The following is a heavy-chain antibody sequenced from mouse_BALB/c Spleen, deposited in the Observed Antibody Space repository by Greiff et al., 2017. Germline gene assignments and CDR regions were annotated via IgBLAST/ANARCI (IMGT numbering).Heavy chain of an antibody. CDR1: GFTFSDYY. CDR3: ARGGLGGPYFDY. J-gene: IGHJ2*01. D-gene: IGHD4-1*01. V-gene: IGHV5-4*02. Sequence: EVMLVESGGGLVKPGGSLKLSCAASGFTFSDYYMYWVRQTPEKRLEWVATISDGGSYTYYPDSVKGRFTISRDNAKNNLYLQMSSLKSEDTAMYYCARGGLGGPYFDYWGQGTTLTVSS. CDR2: ISDGGSYT.